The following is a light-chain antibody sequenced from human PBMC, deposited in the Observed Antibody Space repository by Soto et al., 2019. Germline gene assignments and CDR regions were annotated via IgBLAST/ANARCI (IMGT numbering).Light chain of an antibody. Sequence: QSALTQPASVSGSPGQSITISCTGTSSDVGGYNYVSWYQQHPGKAPKLMIYDVSNRPSGVSNRFSGSKSGNTASLTISGLQXEXXXXXXXSSYTSSSTLRGVFGTGTKLTVL. CDR3: SSYTSSSTLRGV. CDR1: SSDVGGYNY. V-gene: IGLV2-14*01. CDR2: DVS. J-gene: IGLJ1*01.